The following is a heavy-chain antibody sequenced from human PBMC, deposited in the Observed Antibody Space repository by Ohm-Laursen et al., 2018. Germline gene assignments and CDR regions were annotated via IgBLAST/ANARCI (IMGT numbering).Heavy chain of an antibody. CDR3: ARQHASSWSHFDF. Sequence: ESLKIYCKGSGDSFPNYWIGWVRQMPGKGLEWMGIIYPDDSDTRYSPSFEGQVTISADKSISTAYLQWSRLKASDTAMYYCARQHASSWSHFDFWGQGTLVTVSS. CDR2: IYPDDSDT. D-gene: IGHD6-13*01. V-gene: IGHV5-51*01. CDR1: GDSFPNYW. J-gene: IGHJ4*02.